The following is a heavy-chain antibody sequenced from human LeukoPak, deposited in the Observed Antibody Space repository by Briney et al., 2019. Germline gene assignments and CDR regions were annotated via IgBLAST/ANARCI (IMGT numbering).Heavy chain of an antibody. CDR3: ARDGYYYGSGTYSGMDV. CDR2: IYYSGST. D-gene: IGHD3-10*01. J-gene: IGHJ6*02. Sequence: SETLSLTCTVSGGSISSYYWSWIRQPPGKGLEWIGYIYYSGSTDYNPSLKSRVTISVDTSKNQFSLKLRSVTAADTAVYYCARDGYYYGSGTYSGMDVWGQGTTVTVSS. CDR1: GGSISSYY. V-gene: IGHV4-59*01.